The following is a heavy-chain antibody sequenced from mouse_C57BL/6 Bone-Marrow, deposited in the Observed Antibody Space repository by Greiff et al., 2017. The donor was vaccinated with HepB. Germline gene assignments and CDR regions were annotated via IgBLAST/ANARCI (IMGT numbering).Heavy chain of an antibody. J-gene: IGHJ4*01. D-gene: IGHD1-1*01. CDR3: ASPDYYGSSPYYYAMDY. V-gene: IGHV1-9*01. Sequence: VMLVESGAELMKPGASVKLSCKATGYTFTGYWIEWVKQRPGHGLEWIGEILPGSGSTNYNEKFKGKATFTADTSSNTAYMQLSSLTTEDSAIYYCASPDYYGSSPYYYAMDYWGQGTSVTVSS. CDR1: GYTFTGYW. CDR2: ILPGSGST.